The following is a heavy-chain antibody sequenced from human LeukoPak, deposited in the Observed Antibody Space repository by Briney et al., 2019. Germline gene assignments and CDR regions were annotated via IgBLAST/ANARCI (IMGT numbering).Heavy chain of an antibody. V-gene: IGHV1-18*01. CDR1: GGTFSSYA. D-gene: IGHD5-12*01. CDR3: ARSGGGVATTPFDY. Sequence: GASVKVSCKASGGTFSSYAISWVRQAPGQGLEWMGWVSAYNGNTNYAQNLQGRVTMTTDTSTSTAYMELRSLRSDDTAVYYCARSGGGVATTPFDYWGQGTLVTVSS. J-gene: IGHJ4*02. CDR2: VSAYNGNT.